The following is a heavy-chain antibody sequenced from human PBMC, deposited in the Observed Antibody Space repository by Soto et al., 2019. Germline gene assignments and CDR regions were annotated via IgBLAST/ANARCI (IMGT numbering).Heavy chain of an antibody. CDR1: GYTFNNYH. CDR2: INPSSGTT. CDR3: ATVRTVMYTGVQYYFDY. D-gene: IGHD3-16*01. Sequence: GASVKVSCKASGYTFNNYHMHWVRQAPGQGLEWMGIINPSSGTTTYTQKFQGRVNMTRDTSTTTVYMELSSLTSGDTAVYYCATVRTVMYTGVQYYFDYWGQGTLVTVS. V-gene: IGHV1-46*02. J-gene: IGHJ4*02.